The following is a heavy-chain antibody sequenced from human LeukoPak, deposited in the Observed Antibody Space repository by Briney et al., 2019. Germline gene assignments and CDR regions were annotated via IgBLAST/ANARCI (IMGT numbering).Heavy chain of an antibody. D-gene: IGHD2-15*01. V-gene: IGHV3-66*01. CDR3: ARVFLLRFDP. CDR1: GFTVSSNY. CDR2: IYSCGST. J-gene: IGHJ5*02. Sequence: GGSLRLSCAASGFTVSSNYMSWVRQAPGKGLEWVSVIYSCGSTYYADSVKGRFTISRDNSKNTLYLQMNSLRAEDTAVYYCARVFLLRFDPWGQGTLVTVSS.